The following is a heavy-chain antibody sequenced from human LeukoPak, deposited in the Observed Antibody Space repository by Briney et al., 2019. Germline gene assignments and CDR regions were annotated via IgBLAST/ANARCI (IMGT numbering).Heavy chain of an antibody. J-gene: IGHJ4*02. CDR2: ISGLSGRA. CDR1: GFIFSSHG. Sequence: GGSLRLSCATSGFIFSSHGTSWVRHAPGKGLEWVSSISGLSGRAYSADSVKGPFTISRDDSENTLYLQMNSLRAEDTAVYYCAKATGYLLWGQGTLVTVSS. D-gene: IGHD1-14*01. CDR3: AKATGYLL. V-gene: IGHV3-23*01.